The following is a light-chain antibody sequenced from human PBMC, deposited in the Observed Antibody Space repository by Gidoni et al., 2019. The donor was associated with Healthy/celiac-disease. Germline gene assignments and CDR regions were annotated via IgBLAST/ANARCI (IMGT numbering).Light chain of an antibody. J-gene: IGKJ2*01. CDR1: QSISSW. V-gene: IGKV1-5*03. CDR3: QQYNSYPYT. CDR2: TAS. Sequence: DIQMTQSPSTLSASVGDRVTITCRASQSISSWLAWYQQKPGKAPKLLIYTASSLESGVPSRFSGSGSGTEFTLTISSRQPDDFATYYCQQYNSYPYTFGQGTKLEIK.